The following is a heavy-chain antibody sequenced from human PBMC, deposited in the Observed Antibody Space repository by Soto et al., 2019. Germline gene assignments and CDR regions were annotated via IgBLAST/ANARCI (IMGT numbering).Heavy chain of an antibody. J-gene: IGHJ6*03. D-gene: IGHD5-18*01. CDR2: INPSGGST. CDR3: AAARDEINVDTAMAWGFYYMDV. V-gene: IGHV1-46*01. Sequence: ASVKVSCKASGYTFTSYYMHWVRQAPGQGLEWMGIINPSGGSTSYAQKFQGRVTMTRDTSTSTVYMELSSLRSEDTAVYYCAAARDEINVDTAMAWGFYYMDVWGKGTTVTVSS. CDR1: GYTFTSYY.